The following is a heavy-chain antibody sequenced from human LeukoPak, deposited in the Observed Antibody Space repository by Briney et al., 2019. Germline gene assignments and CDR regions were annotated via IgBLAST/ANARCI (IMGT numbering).Heavy chain of an antibody. J-gene: IGHJ4*02. CDR2: IRYDGSNK. CDR3: AKDWGDNWNSVNYFDY. V-gene: IGHV3-30*02. Sequence: GGSLRLSCAASGFTFSSYGMHWVRQAPGKGLEWVAFIRYDGSNKYYADSVKGRFTISRDNSKNTLYLQMNSLRAEDTAVYYCAKDWGDNWNSVNYFDYWGQGTLVTVSS. D-gene: IGHD1-7*01. CDR1: GFTFSSYG.